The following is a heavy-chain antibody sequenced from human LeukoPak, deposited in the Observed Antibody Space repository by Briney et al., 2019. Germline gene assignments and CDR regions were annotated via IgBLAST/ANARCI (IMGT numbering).Heavy chain of an antibody. CDR3: AKDPRYSSSGMGN. Sequence: PGRSLRLSCVVSGITFRNYGMHWVRQAPGKGLEWVAVIWYDGSNKYYADSVKGRFTISRDNSKNTLYLQMNSLRAEDTAVYYCAKDPRYSSSGMGNWGQGTMVTVSS. V-gene: IGHV3-33*06. CDR2: IWYDGSNK. J-gene: IGHJ3*01. CDR1: GITFRNYG. D-gene: IGHD6-6*01.